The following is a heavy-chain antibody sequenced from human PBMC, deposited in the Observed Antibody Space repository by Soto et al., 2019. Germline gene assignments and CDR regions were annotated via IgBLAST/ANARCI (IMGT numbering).Heavy chain of an antibody. D-gene: IGHD3-22*01. CDR2: INAGNGNT. CDR1: GYTFTSYA. J-gene: IGHJ6*02. CDR3: ARGGYYYDSSGYLTTSGIDV. V-gene: IGHV1-3*01. Sequence: QVQLVQSGAEVKKPGASVKVSCKASGYTFTSYAMHWVRQAPGQRLEWMGWINAGNGNTKYSQKFQGRVTITRDTSASTAYMELSSLRSEDTAVYYCARGGYYYDSSGYLTTSGIDVWGQGTTVTVSS.